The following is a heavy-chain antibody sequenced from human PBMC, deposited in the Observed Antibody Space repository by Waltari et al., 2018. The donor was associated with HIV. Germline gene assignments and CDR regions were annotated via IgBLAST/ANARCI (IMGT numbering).Heavy chain of an antibody. CDR2: IKQDGSEK. CDR1: GFTFSSYW. D-gene: IGHD4-4*01. J-gene: IGHJ4*02. CDR3: ARDTPYSNYHSYTDY. Sequence: EVQLVESGGGLVQPGGSLRLSCAASGFTFSSYWMSWVRQAPGKGLEWVANIKQDGSEKYYVDSVKGRFTISRDNAKNSLYLQMNSLRAEDTAVYYCARDTPYSNYHSYTDYWGQGTLVTVSS. V-gene: IGHV3-7*03.